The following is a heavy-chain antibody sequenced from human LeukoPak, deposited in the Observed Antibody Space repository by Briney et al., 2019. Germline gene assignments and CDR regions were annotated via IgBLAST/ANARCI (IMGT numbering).Heavy chain of an antibody. J-gene: IGHJ4*02. D-gene: IGHD6-6*01. CDR3: AKDVRD. V-gene: IGHV1-2*02. Sequence: ASVKVSCKASGYSFTAFYMHWVRQAPGQGLEWMGWINPYTGGTTYAQRFQGRVNMTRDMSINTVYMDLSRLGSDDSAVYFCAKDVRDWGQGTLVTVSS. CDR2: INPYTGGT. CDR1: GYSFTAFY.